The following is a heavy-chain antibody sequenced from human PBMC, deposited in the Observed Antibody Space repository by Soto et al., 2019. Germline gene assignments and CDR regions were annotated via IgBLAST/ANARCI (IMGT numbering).Heavy chain of an antibody. V-gene: IGHV6-1*01. D-gene: IGHD6-19*01. J-gene: IGHJ4*02. Sequence: SQTLSLTCAISGDSVSSNTAAWNWIRSSPSRGLEWLGRTYYRSNWRHDYAVSVKSRITVNPDTSKNHFSLQQNSVTPDDTAVYYCARGVAGSGFDLWRQGTLVTVSS. CDR2: TYYRSNWRH. CDR1: GDSVSSNTAA. CDR3: ARGVAGSGFDL.